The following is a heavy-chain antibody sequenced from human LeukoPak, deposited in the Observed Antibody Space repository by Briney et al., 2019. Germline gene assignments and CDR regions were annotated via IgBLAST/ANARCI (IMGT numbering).Heavy chain of an antibody. CDR1: GFTFSSYA. J-gene: IGHJ3*02. V-gene: IGHV3-23*01. CDR3: AKGLLQHSSTVVTPWAFDI. CDR2: ISGSGGST. Sequence: PGGSLRLSCAASGFTFSSYAMSWVRQAPGKGLEWVSAISGSGGSTYYADSVKGRFTISRDNSKNTLYLQMNSLRVEDTAVYYCAKGLLQHSSTVVTPWAFDIWGQGTMVTVSS. D-gene: IGHD4-23*01.